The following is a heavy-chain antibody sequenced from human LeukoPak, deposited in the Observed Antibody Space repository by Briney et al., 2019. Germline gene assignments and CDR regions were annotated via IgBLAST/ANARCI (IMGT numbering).Heavy chain of an antibody. CDR2: ISGSGGNT. CDR1: GFTFSSYA. J-gene: IGHJ4*02. CDR3: AKRTTVQNQFDY. V-gene: IGHV3-23*01. Sequence: PGGSLRLSCAASGFTFSSYAMTWVRQAPGKGLEWVSIISGSGGNTYYADSVKGRFTISRDNSANTLYLQMNSLRAEDTALYYCAKRTTVQNQFDYWGQGTLVTVSS. D-gene: IGHD4-17*01.